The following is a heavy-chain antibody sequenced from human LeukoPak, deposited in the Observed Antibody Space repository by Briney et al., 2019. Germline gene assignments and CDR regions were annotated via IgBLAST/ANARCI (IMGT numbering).Heavy chain of an antibody. J-gene: IGHJ6*02. V-gene: IGHV1-69*13. CDR3: ARDLVHCSSTSCYTPSYYYYYGMDV. CDR2: IIPIFGTA. CDR1: GGTFSSYA. D-gene: IGHD2-2*02. Sequence: SVKVSCKASGGTFSSYAISWVRQAPGQGLEWMGGIIPIFGTANYAQKFQGRVTITADESTSTAYMELSGLRSEDTAVYYCARDLVHCSSTSCYTPSYYYYYGMDVWGQGTTVTVSS.